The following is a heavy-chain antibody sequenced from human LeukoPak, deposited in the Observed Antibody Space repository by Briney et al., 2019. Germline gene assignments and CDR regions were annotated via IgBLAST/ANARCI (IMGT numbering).Heavy chain of an antibody. CDR2: IYYSGST. CDR3: AEARYSYGYDYFDY. D-gene: IGHD5-18*01. J-gene: IGHJ4*02. V-gene: IGHV4-39*07. Sequence: SETLSLTCTVSGVSISSSSYYWGWIRQPPGKGLEWIGSIYYSGSTYYNPSLKSRVTISVDTSKNQFSLKLSSVTAADTAVYYCAEARYSYGYDYFDYWGQGTLVTVSS. CDR1: GVSISSSSYY.